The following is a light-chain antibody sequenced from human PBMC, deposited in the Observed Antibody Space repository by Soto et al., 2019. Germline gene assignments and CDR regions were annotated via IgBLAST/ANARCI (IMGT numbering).Light chain of an antibody. CDR3: LVIFTGVGEV. CDR2: DTS. CDR1: TGAVTSGHY. Sequence: QAVVTQEPSLTVSAGETVTLTCGSSTGAVTSGHYPHWFQQKPGQAPRTLIYDTSNKHSWTPARFSGSLLGGKAALTLSGAQPEDESDYYCLVIFTGVGEVFGTGTKVTV. J-gene: IGLJ1*01. V-gene: IGLV7-46*01.